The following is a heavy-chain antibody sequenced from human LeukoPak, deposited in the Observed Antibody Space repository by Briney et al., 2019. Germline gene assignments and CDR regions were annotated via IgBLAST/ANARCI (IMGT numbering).Heavy chain of an antibody. Sequence: GGSLRLSSAAPGFTFNIYGMHSVRQAPGKGLEWVAFIRYGGGNKYYTDSLKGRFTISRDNSKNTLYLQMDSLRAEDTAVYYCAKDQGGAGTNSDYWGQGTLVTVSS. J-gene: IGHJ4*02. CDR2: IRYGGGNK. V-gene: IGHV3-30*02. D-gene: IGHD1-26*01. CDR1: GFTFNIYG. CDR3: AKDQGGAGTNSDY.